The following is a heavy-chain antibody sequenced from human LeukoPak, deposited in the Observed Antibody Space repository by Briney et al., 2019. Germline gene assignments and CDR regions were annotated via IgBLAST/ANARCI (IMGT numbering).Heavy chain of an antibody. Sequence: KPSETLSLTCAVSGYSISSGYYWGWIRQPPGKGLGWIGSTYQSGSTYYNPSLKSRVTISVDTSKNQFSLKLSSVTATDTAVYYCAGVVLGRYDYWGQGILVTVSS. CDR3: AGVVLGRYDY. CDR1: GYSISSGYY. J-gene: IGHJ4*02. D-gene: IGHD2-8*02. V-gene: IGHV4-38-2*01. CDR2: TYQSGST.